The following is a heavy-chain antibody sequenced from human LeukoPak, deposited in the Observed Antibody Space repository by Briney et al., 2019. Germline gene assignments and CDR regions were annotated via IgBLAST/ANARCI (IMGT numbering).Heavy chain of an antibody. CDR3: ARGGWYYFDN. Sequence: GGSLRLSCAASGFTFSSYWMSWVRQAPGKGLEWVANINQDGGEEYFLDSGKGRFTISRDNGKNSLYLQMSSLRAEDTAVYHCARGGWYYFDNWGQGTLVTVSS. J-gene: IGHJ4*02. CDR2: INQDGGEE. CDR1: GFTFSSYW. D-gene: IGHD6-19*01. V-gene: IGHV3-7*04.